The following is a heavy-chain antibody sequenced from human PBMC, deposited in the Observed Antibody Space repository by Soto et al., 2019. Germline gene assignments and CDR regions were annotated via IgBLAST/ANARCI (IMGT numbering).Heavy chain of an antibody. CDR3: ARKTVPAAFDI. D-gene: IGHD6-19*01. CDR2: TYYRSKWYN. Sequence: PSQTLSLTCAISGDSVSSKSVSWNWIRQSPSRGLEWLGRTYYRSKWYNDYAVSVRSRITMSPDTSKNQFSLQLSSVTPEDTAVYYCARKTVPAAFDIWGQGTMVTVSS. CDR1: GDSVSSKSVS. V-gene: IGHV6-1*01. J-gene: IGHJ3*02.